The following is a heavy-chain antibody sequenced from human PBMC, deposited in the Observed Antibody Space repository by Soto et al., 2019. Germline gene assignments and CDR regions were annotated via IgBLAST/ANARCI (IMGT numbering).Heavy chain of an antibody. D-gene: IGHD3-3*01. V-gene: IGHV1-58*01. Sequence: QMQLVQSGPEVKKPGTSVKVSCKASGFTFTSSAVQWVRQARGQRIEWIGWIVVGSGNTNYAQKFQERVTITRDMSTSTAYMELCSLRSEDTAVYYCAADGVSYYYYGMDVWGQGTTVTVSS. CDR2: IVVGSGNT. CDR1: GFTFTSSA. J-gene: IGHJ6*02. CDR3: AADGVSYYYYGMDV.